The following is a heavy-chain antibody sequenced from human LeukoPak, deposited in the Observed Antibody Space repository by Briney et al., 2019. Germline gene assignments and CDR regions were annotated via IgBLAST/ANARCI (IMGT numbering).Heavy chain of an antibody. CDR1: SDSISSSY. V-gene: IGHV4-59*01. J-gene: IGHJ1*01. CDR2: IYYSGST. Sequence: SETLSLTCTVSSDSISSSYWSWIRQPPGKGLEWIGYIYYSGSTNYNPSLKSRVAISVDTSKNQFSLKLNSVTAADTAVYYWARGYCSSTICFQYFHHWGQGTLVTVSS. D-gene: IGHD2-2*01. CDR3: ARGYCSSTICFQYFHH.